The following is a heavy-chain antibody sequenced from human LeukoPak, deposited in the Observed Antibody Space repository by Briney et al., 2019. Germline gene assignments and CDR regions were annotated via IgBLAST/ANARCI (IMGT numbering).Heavy chain of an antibody. D-gene: IGHD4-23*01. J-gene: IGHJ6*03. CDR3: ARDAGYGGNSDYYYMDV. Sequence: GGSLRLSCAASAFTFSTYAMNWVRQAPGKGLERVSYISSSSNTIYYADSVKGRFTISRDNAKNSLYLQMNSLRAEDTAVYYCARDAGYGGNSDYYYMDVWGKGTTVTVSS. CDR1: AFTFSTYA. CDR2: ISSSSNTI. V-gene: IGHV3-48*01.